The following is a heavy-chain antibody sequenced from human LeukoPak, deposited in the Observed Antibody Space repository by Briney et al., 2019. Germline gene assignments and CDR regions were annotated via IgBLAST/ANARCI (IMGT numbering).Heavy chain of an antibody. D-gene: IGHD5-24*01. Sequence: SVKVSCRASGGTFSSYAISWVRQAPGQGLEWMGRIIPILGIANYAQKFQGRVTITADKSTSTAYMELSSLRSEDTAVYYCAREWLQLYYFDYWGQGTLVTVSS. J-gene: IGHJ4*02. V-gene: IGHV1-69*04. CDR1: GGTFSSYA. CDR2: IIPILGIA. CDR3: AREWLQLYYFDY.